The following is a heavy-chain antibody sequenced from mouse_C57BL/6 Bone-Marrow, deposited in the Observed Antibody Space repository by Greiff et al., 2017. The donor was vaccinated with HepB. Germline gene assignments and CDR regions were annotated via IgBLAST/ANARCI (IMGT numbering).Heavy chain of an antibody. Sequence: EVQLVESGGGLVQPGGSLKLSCAPSGFTFSDYYMYWVRQTPEKRLEWVAYISNGGGSTYYPDTVKGRFTISRDNAKNTLYLQMSRLKSEDTAMYYCARHNLYYFDYWGQGTTLTVSS. CDR1: GFTFSDYY. CDR3: ARHNLYYFDY. CDR2: ISNGGGST. J-gene: IGHJ2*01. V-gene: IGHV5-12*01.